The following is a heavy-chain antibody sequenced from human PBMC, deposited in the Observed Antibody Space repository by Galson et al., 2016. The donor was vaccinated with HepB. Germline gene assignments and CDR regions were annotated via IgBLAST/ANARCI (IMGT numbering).Heavy chain of an antibody. CDR1: GDSVYNNGAA. CDR3: ARAVMLGRGMDV. CDR2: TFYRSTWEN. D-gene: IGHD3-10*01. V-gene: IGHV6-1*01. Sequence: CAISGDSVYNNGAAWVWIRQSPSRGLEWLGRTFYRSTWENHYAGYVKNRITISPGTSRHQVSLHLNSVTPEDTAVYYCARAVMLGRGMDVWGQGTTVTVSS. J-gene: IGHJ6*02.